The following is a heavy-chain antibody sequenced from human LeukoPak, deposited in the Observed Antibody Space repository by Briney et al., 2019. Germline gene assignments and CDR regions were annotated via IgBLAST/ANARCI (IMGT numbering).Heavy chain of an antibody. CDR1: SFFFTTYC. Sequence: SLCLFRPAASFFFTTYCIRSVRLAAGEWLESVSYISGSSANIYYADSGKGRLTIYRDNAKNSLYLQMNSLRAEDTAVYYCARRSEFGVLYYMDVWGKGTTVTVSS. CDR2: ISGSSANI. CDR3: ARRSEFGVLYYMDV. V-gene: IGHV3-21*05. D-gene: IGHD3-16*01. J-gene: IGHJ6*03.